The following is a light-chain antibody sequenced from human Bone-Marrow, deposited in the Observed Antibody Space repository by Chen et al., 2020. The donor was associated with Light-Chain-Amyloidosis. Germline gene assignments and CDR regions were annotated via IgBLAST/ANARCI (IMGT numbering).Light chain of an antibody. CDR3: QSADSSGTYEVI. V-gene: IGLV3-25*03. CDR2: RDT. Sequence: SYELTQPPSVSVSPGQTARITCSGDDLPTKYAYWYQQKPGQAPVLVIHRDTERPSGISERFSGSSAGTKATLTIRGVQAEDEADYHGQSADSSGTYEVIFGGGTKLTVL. CDR1: DLPTKY. J-gene: IGLJ2*01.